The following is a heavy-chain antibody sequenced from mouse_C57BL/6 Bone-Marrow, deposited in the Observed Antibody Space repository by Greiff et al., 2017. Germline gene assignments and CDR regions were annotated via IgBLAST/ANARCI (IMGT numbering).Heavy chain of an antibody. CDR1: GFNIKDDY. CDR2: IDPENGDT. D-gene: IGHD1-1*01. V-gene: IGHV14-4*01. CDR3: TTYGSSSYYYAMDY. J-gene: IGHJ4*01. Sequence: VQLKESGAELVRPGASVKLSCTASGFNIKDDYMHWVKQRPEQGLEWIGWIDPENGDTEYASKFQGKATITAYTSSNTAYLQLSSLTSEDTAVYYCTTYGSSSYYYAMDYWGQGTSVTVSS.